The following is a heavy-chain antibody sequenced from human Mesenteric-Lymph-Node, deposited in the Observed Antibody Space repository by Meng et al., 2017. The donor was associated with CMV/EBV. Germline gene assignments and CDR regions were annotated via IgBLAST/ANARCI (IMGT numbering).Heavy chain of an antibody. D-gene: IGHD6-13*01. CDR1: GYSFTKYW. CDR2: IYLGDSDT. J-gene: IGHJ5*02. CDR3: ARQVVAAGVNWFDP. V-gene: IGHV5-51*01. Sequence: GESLKISCKGSGYSFTKYWIGWVRQMPGKGLEWMGIIYLGDSDTKYSPPFQGQVTISADKSISTAYLQWSSLKASDTAMYYCARQVVAAGVNWFDPWGQGTLVTVSS.